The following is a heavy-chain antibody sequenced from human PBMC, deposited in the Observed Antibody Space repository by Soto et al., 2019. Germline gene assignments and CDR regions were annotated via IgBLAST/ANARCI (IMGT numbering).Heavy chain of an antibody. CDR3: AKDSVGYSSGWLDS. CDR2: INWNSGNI. Sequence: EVQLVESGGDLVQPGRSLRLSCAASGFTFDDYAMHWVRQAPGKGLGWVAGINWNSGNIGYADFVKGRFTISRDNAKNTLYLQMSSLSAEDTALYYCAKDSVGYSSGWLDSWGQGSLVAVSS. V-gene: IGHV3-9*01. D-gene: IGHD6-19*01. CDR1: GFTFDDYA. J-gene: IGHJ5*01.